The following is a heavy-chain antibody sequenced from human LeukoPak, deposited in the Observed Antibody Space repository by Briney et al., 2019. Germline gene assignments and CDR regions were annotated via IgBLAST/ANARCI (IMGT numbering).Heavy chain of an antibody. Sequence: GGSLRLSCAASGFTFSGYGMHWVRQAPGKGLEWAAVISYDGSNKYYADSVKGRFTISRDNSKNTLYLQMNSLRAEDTALYYCASEMLRGAYWGQGTLVTVSS. CDR1: GFTFSGYG. V-gene: IGHV3-30*03. CDR2: ISYDGSNK. J-gene: IGHJ4*02. D-gene: IGHD3-10*01. CDR3: ASEMLRGAY.